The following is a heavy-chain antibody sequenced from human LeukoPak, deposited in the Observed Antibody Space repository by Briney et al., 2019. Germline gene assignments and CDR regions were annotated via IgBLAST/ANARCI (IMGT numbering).Heavy chain of an antibody. CDR3: ARDPTPGVPANAPGEWFDP. J-gene: IGHJ5*02. CDR1: GYTLTELS. V-gene: IGHV1-24*01. CDR2: FDPEDGET. D-gene: IGHD2-2*01. Sequence: GASVKVSCKGSGYTLTELSMHWVRQAPGKGLEWMGGFDPEDGETIYAQKFQGRVTITADESTSTAYMELSSLRSEDTAVYFCARDPTPGVPANAPGEWFDPWGQGTRVTVSS.